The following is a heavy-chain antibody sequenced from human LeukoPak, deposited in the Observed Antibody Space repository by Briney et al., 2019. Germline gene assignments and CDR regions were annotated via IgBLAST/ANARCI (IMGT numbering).Heavy chain of an antibody. CDR3: ARLLLLWFGEPDY. Sequence: SETLSLTCAVYGGSFSGYYWNWIRQPPGKGLEWIGSIYYSGSTYYNPSLKSRVTISGDTSKNQFSLKLSSVTAADTAVYYCARLLLLWFGEPDYWGQGTVVTVSS. J-gene: IGHJ4*02. V-gene: IGHV4-34*01. CDR1: GGSFSGYY. D-gene: IGHD3-10*01. CDR2: IYYSGST.